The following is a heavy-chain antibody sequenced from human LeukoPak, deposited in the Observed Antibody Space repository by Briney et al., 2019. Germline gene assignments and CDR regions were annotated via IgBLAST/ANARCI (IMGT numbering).Heavy chain of an antibody. V-gene: IGHV4-39*07. CDR2: IYYSGST. Sequence: SETLSLTCTVSGGSISSSSYYWGWIRQPPGKGLEWIGSIYYSGSTYYNPSLKSRVTISVDTSKNQFSLKLSSVTAADTAVYYCTREKEGYNFGLDYYYYYMDVWGNGTTVTVSS. CDR3: TREKEGYNFGLDYYYYYMDV. D-gene: IGHD5-18*01. J-gene: IGHJ6*03. CDR1: GGSISSSSYY.